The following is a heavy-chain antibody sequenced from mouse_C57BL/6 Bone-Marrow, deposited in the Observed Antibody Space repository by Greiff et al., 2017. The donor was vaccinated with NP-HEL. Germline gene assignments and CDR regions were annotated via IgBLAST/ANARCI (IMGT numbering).Heavy chain of an antibody. CDR1: GFTFSDYY. CDR3: ARRELTGTSSWFAD. CDR2: ISNGGGST. J-gene: IGHJ3*01. V-gene: IGHV5-12*01. D-gene: IGHD4-1*01. Sequence: EVMLVESGGGLVQPGGSLKLSCAASGFTFSDYYMYWVRQTPEKRLEWVAYISNGGGSTYYPDTVKGRFTISRDNAKNTLYLQMSRLKSEDTAMYYCARRELTGTSSWFADRGQGTLVTVSA.